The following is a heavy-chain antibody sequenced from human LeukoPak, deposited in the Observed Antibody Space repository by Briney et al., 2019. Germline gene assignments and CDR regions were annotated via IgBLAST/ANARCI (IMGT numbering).Heavy chain of an antibody. CDR2: IIPIFGTA. J-gene: IGHJ3*02. CDR3: ARDHDGMARTGAFDI. D-gene: IGHD5-24*01. V-gene: IGHV1-69*06. CDR1: GGTFSSYA. Sequence: ASVKVSCKASGGTFSSYAISWVRQAPGQGLEWMGGIIPIFGTANYAQKFQGRVTITADKSTSTAYMELSSLRSEDTAVYYCARDHDGMARTGAFDIWGQGTMVTVSS.